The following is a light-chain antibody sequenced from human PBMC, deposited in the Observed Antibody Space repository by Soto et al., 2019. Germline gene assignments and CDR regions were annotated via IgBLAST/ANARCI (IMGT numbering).Light chain of an antibody. V-gene: IGKV1-39*01. CDR3: HQSYSTPLT. Sequence: DVQMTQSPSSLSASVGDSVTITCRASQSVFNHLSWFQQRPGKGPKLLIYDASSLHAGVPSRFSGSGYGTDFTLTISTVQPEDSAMYYCHQSYSTPLTFGGGTRVELK. CDR1: QSVFNH. CDR2: DAS. J-gene: IGKJ4*01.